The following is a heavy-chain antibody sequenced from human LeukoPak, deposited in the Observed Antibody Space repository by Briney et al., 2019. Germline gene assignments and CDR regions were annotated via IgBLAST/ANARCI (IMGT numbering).Heavy chain of an antibody. CDR3: ARVPSGGSEYFHH. D-gene: IGHD3-16*01. Sequence: ASVKVSCKTSGYTFTNYGISWVRQAPGQGLEWMGWINPYTANTNSAQEVRDRVTLTIDTSTSTAYMEVRSLRSDDTAVYYCARVPSGGSEYFHHWGQGTLVTVSS. V-gene: IGHV1-18*04. J-gene: IGHJ1*01. CDR1: GYTFTNYG. CDR2: INPYTANT.